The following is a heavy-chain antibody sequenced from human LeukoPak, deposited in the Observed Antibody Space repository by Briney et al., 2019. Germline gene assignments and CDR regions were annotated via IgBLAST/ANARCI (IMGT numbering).Heavy chain of an antibody. CDR2: IYYSGST. Sequence: TSETLSLTCTVSGGSISSYYWSRIRQPPGKGLEWIGYIYYSGSTNYNPSLKSRVTISVDTSKNQFSLKLSSVTAADTAVYYCARGGGYPIFDYWGQGTLVTVSS. D-gene: IGHD2-15*01. CDR1: GGSISSYY. J-gene: IGHJ4*02. V-gene: IGHV4-59*01. CDR3: ARGGGYPIFDY.